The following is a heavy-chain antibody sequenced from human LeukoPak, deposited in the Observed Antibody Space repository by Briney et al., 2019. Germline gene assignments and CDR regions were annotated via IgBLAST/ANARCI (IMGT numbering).Heavy chain of an antibody. CDR2: IKQDGSEK. V-gene: IGHV3-7*01. CDR1: GFTFSRYW. Sequence: GGSLRLSCAASGFTFSRYWMSWVRQAPGKGLEWVANIKQDGSEKYYVESVKGRFTISRDNAKNSLYPQMNSLRAEDTAVYYCARDPGERGYWGQGTLVTVSS. J-gene: IGHJ4*02. D-gene: IGHD3-16*01. CDR3: ARDPGERGY.